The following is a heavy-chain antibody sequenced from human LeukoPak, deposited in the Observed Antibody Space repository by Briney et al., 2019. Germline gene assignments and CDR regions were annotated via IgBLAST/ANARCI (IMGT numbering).Heavy chain of an antibody. CDR1: GGSISSDY. Sequence: SETLSLTCTVSGGSISSDYWQWIRQPPGKGLEWVGYIYNSGNNHYNSSLKSRVTISIDTSKNQCSLKLASVTAADTAVYYCATRGYWGQGTLVAVSS. V-gene: IGHV4-59*08. J-gene: IGHJ4*02. CDR2: IYNSGNN. CDR3: ATRGY. D-gene: IGHD3-10*01.